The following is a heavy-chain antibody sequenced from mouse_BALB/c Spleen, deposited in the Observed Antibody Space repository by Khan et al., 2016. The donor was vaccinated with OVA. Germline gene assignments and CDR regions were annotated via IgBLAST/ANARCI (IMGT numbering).Heavy chain of an antibody. Sequence: QVQLQQSGAELARPGASVKMSCKASGYTFTSYTIHWIKKRPGQGLEWIGYINPSNGYTNYNQKFKDKATLTTDKSSTTAYLQLSSLTSDDSAGYDFGRDGAYHRNDGWFAYWGQGTLVTVSA. CDR1: GYTFTSYT. CDR2: INPSNGYT. D-gene: IGHD2-14*01. V-gene: IGHV1-4*01. CDR3: GRDGAYHRNDGWFAY. J-gene: IGHJ3*01.